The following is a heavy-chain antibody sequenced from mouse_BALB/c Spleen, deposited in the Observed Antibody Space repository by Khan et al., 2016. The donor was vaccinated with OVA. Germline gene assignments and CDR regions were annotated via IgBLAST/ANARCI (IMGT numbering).Heavy chain of an antibody. D-gene: IGHD3-3*01. CDR1: GYSFTTYY. Sequence: VQLQQSGPELMKPGASVKISCKASGYSFTTYYMHWVKQCHGKSLEWIGYIDPFNGGNDYNQKFKGKATLTVDKSSSTAYMHLSSRTSEDSADYYCARGTFDYWGQGTLVPVSA. J-gene: IGHJ3*01. CDR2: IDPFNGGN. V-gene: IGHV1-34*01. CDR3: ARGTFDY.